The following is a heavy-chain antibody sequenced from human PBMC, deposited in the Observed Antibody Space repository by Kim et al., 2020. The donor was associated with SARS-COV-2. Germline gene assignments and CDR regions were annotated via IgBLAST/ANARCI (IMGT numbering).Heavy chain of an antibody. CDR2: VHYSGTT. V-gene: IGHV4-59*08. D-gene: IGHD2-15*01. CDR1: GGSITNYY. CDR3: AGFVGFVDLLHGLDY. J-gene: IGHJ4*02. Sequence: SETLSLTCTVSGGSITNYYWTWMRQPPGKGLEWIGHVHYSGTTYYNPSLKTRLTILLDSSKNQFSLKLPSVTAADTPVYYCAGFVGFVDLLHGLDYWGLGTLVTVSS.